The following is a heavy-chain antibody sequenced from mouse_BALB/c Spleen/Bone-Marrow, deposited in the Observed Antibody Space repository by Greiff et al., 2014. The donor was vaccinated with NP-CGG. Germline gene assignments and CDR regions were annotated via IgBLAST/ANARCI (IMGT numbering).Heavy chain of an antibody. V-gene: IGHV3-8*02. CDR1: GDSITSGY. J-gene: IGHJ4*01. Sequence: EVQLQQSGPSLVKPSQTLSLTCSVTGDSITSGYWNWIRKFPGSKLEYMGYISYSGRTYYNPSLKSRISITRDTSKNQYYLQLNSVTTEDTATYYCARAGYRYDVGYAMDYWGQGTSVTVST. CDR3: ARAGYRYDVGYAMDY. D-gene: IGHD2-14*01. CDR2: ISYSGRT.